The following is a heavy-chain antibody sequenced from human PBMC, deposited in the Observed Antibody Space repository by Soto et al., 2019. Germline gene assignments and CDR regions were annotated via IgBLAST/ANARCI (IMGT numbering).Heavy chain of an antibody. V-gene: IGHV1-18*01. CDR2: ISAYNGIT. Sequence: ASVKVSCKASGYTFSHYGIGWVRQAPGQGLEWMGWISAYNGITHYAEKVQGRVTMTTDTSTSTADMELRSLRSDDTAAYYCARGGQECSATSCSYIYDGLDVWGQGTTVTVSS. CDR1: GYTFSHYG. CDR3: ARGGQECSATSCSYIYDGLDV. J-gene: IGHJ6*02. D-gene: IGHD2-2*01.